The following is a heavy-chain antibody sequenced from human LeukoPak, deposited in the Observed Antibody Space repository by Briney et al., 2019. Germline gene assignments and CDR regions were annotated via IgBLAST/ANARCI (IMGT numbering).Heavy chain of an antibody. Sequence: SETLSLTCTVSGGSFSGYFWSWIRQTPRKGLEWIGEINHGGNTNYNPSLKSRVTISLDTSKNQFSLRLRSVTAADTALYYCARHYLSDGILSTFDPWGQGTLVTVSS. J-gene: IGHJ5*02. CDR1: GGSFSGYF. CDR3: ARHYLSDGILSTFDP. V-gene: IGHV4-34*01. CDR2: INHGGNT. D-gene: IGHD2/OR15-2a*01.